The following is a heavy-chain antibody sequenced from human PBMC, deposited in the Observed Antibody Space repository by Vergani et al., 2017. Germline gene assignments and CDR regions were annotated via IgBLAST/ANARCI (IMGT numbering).Heavy chain of an antibody. D-gene: IGHD6-19*01. CDR3: TGPRSSGWFPN. CDR2: IRSKANSYAT. Sequence: EVQLVESGGGLVQPGGSLKLSCAASGFTFSGSAMHWVRQASGKGLEWVGRIRSKANSYATAYAASVKGRITISRDDSKSTAYLQMNSLKTEDTAVYYGTGPRSSGWFPNWGQGTLVTVSS. J-gene: IGHJ4*02. V-gene: IGHV3-73*02. CDR1: GFTFSGSA.